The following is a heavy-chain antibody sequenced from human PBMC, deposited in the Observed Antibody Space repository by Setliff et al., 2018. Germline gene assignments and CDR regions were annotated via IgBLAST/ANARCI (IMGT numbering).Heavy chain of an antibody. J-gene: IGHJ4*02. V-gene: IGHV4-59*12. Sequence: PSETLSLTCTVSGGSISSYYWSWIRQPPGKRLEWIGYIYYSGSTNYNPSLESRVTISVDTSKNQFSLRLNSVTAADTAVYYCARDNNPGYRGYWGRFDYWGQGTLVTVSS. CDR1: GGSISSYY. CDR3: ARDNNPGYRGYWGRFDY. D-gene: IGHD3-16*02. CDR2: IYYSGST.